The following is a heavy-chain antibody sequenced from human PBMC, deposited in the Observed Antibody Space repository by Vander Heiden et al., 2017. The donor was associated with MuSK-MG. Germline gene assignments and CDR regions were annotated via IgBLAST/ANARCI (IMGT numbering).Heavy chain of an antibody. CDR1: GGTFSSYA. CDR3: ASRYSSTPFDY. CDR2: IIPIFGTA. V-gene: IGHV1-69*01. Sequence: QVQLVASAAEVKMPVSSVKVSCKPSGGTFSSYAISWVRQAPGQGLEWMGGIIPIFGTANYAQKFQGRVTITADESTSTAYMELSSLRSEDTAVYYCASRYSSTPFDYWGQGTLVTVSS. J-gene: IGHJ4*02. D-gene: IGHD6-13*01.